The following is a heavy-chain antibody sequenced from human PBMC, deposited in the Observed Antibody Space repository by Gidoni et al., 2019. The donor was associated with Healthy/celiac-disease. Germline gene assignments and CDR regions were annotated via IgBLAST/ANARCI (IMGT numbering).Heavy chain of an antibody. CDR3: ARAPWEPYYYYYGMDV. CDR1: GGSISSYY. J-gene: IGHJ6*02. D-gene: IGHD1-26*01. CDR2: IYYSGST. Sequence: QVQLQESGPGLVKPSETLSLTCTVSGGSISSYYWSWIRQPPGKGLEWIGYIYYSGSTNYNPSRKSRVTISVDTSKNQFSLKLSSVTAADTAVYYCARAPWEPYYYYYGMDVWGQGTTVTVSS. V-gene: IGHV4-59*01.